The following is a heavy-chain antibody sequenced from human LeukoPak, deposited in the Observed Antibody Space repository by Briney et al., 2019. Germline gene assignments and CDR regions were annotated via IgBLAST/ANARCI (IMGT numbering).Heavy chain of an antibody. CDR3: ASGSSGISRWFDP. V-gene: IGHV1-69*06. CDR2: INLDFDTG. CDR1: GGTFNMYV. J-gene: IGHJ5*02. Sequence: GASVTVCSKASGGTFNMYVISWVRQAPGQGGEGMGGINLDFDTGTYIQKFQDRVTITADTSTSTVYMQLSSLRSEDTAVYFRASGSSGISRWFDPWGQVTLVTFSS. D-gene: IGHD6-19*01.